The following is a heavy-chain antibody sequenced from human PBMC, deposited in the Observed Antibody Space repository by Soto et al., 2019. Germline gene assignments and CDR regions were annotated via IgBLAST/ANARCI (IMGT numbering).Heavy chain of an antibody. CDR3: AKEVTAMVYDYYYGMDV. J-gene: IGHJ6*01. D-gene: IGHD5-18*01. V-gene: IGHV3-23*01. CDR1: GFTFSSYA. Sequence: PXGSLRLSCSAAGFTFSSYAMSWVRQAPGKGLEWVSAISGSGGSTYYADSVKGRFTISRDNSKNTLYLQMNSLRAEDTAVYYCAKEVTAMVYDYYYGMDVWGHGNTVTVSS. CDR2: ISGSGGST.